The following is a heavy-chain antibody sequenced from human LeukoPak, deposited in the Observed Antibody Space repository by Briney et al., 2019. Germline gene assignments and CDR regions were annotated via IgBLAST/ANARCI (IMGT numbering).Heavy chain of an antibody. Sequence: ASVKVSCKASGYTFTSYAMHWVRQAPGQRLEWMGWINAGNGNTKYSQKFQGRVTTTRDTSASTAYMELSSLRSEDTAVYYCARDLGRLRYFDWYFDPWGQGTLVTVSS. CDR3: ARDLGRLRYFDWYFDP. CDR2: INAGNGNT. D-gene: IGHD3-9*01. V-gene: IGHV1-3*01. CDR1: GYTFTSYA. J-gene: IGHJ5*02.